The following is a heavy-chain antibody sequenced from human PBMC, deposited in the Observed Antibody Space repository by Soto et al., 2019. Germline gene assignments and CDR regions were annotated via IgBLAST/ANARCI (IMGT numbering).Heavy chain of an antibody. CDR3: ARIDYDVWSGYYRGYYGMDV. Sequence: GASVKVSCKASGGTFSSYAISWVRQAPGQGLEWMGGIIPIFGTANYAQKFQGRVTITADESTSTAYMELSSLRSEDTAVYYCARIDYDVWSGYYRGYYGMDVWGQGTTVTVSS. V-gene: IGHV1-69*13. CDR2: IIPIFGTA. CDR1: GGTFSSYA. D-gene: IGHD3-3*01. J-gene: IGHJ6*02.